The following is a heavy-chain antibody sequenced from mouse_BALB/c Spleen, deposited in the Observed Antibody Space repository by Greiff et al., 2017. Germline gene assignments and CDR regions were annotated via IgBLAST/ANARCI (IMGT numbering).Heavy chain of an antibody. CDR3: ARLLYGSSSYFDY. J-gene: IGHJ2*01. V-gene: IGHV1-69*01. Sequence: VQLQQPGAELVMPGASVKMSCKASGYTFTDYWMHWVKQRPGQGLEWIGAIDTSDSYTSYNQKFKGKATLTVDESSSTAYMQLSSLTSEDSAVYYCARLLYGSSSYFDYWGQGTTLTVSS. D-gene: IGHD1-1*01. CDR2: IDTSDSYT. CDR1: GYTFTDYW.